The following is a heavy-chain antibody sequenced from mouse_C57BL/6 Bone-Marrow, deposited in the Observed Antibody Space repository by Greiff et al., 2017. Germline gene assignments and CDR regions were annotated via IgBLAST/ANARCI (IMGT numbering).Heavy chain of an antibody. CDR3: ASLCYGPDAMDY. D-gene: IGHD6-5*01. Sequence: EVQLVESGPGLVKPSQSLSLTCSVTGYSITSGYYWNWIRQFPGNKLEWMGYISYDGSNNYNPSLKNRISITRDTSKNQFFLKLNSVTTEDTATYYCASLCYGPDAMDYWGQGTSVTVSS. J-gene: IGHJ4*01. CDR2: ISYDGSN. V-gene: IGHV3-6*01. CDR1: GYSITSGYY.